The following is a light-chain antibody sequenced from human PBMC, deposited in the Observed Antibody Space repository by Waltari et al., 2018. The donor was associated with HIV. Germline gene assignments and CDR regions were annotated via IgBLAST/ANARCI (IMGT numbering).Light chain of an antibody. CDR1: TSNVGSNF. CDR2: RDN. CDR3: ATWDGSLGGAYV. V-gene: IGLV1-47*01. J-gene: IGLJ1*01. Sequence: QSVLTQPPSASGTPGQRVTISCSGTTSNVGSNFVSWYQQLPGTAPKVLIYRDNRRPSGVPDRFSGSKSGASASLAISGLRSEDEGDYYCATWDGSLGGAYVFGAGTKVSVL.